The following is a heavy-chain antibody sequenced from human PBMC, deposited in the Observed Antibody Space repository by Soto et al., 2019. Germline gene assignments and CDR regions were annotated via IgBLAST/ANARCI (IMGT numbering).Heavy chain of an antibody. CDR3: ASLFGS. V-gene: IGHV4-4*02. J-gene: IGHJ5*01. CDR1: GGPIRDSNW. CDR2: IYHSGST. Sequence: QVQLQESGPGLVKPSETLSLTCAVSGGPIRDSNWWTWVRQPPGKGLEWIGEIYHSGSTNYNPPPNSRVTLAIDTSKKQFSQDVYSVTAADTAIYYCASLFGSWGQGTLVIVS.